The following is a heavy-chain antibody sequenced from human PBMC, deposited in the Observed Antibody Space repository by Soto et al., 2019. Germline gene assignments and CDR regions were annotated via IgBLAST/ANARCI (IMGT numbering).Heavy chain of an antibody. Sequence: QVQLVESGGGVVQPGRSLRLSCTASGFTFSDFGFHWVRQAPGKGLEWVSVIWPDASHNYSADSVKGRFTISRDNSKNSLSPLINSLAFDVTSVCSCAPRKKQIVEVPSFQLRYYLYYIAVWGNLTTVTVSS. J-gene: IGHJ6*03. D-gene: IGHD2-2*01. CDR2: IWPDASHN. CDR1: GFTFSDFG. CDR3: APRKKQIVEVPSFQLRYYLYYIAV. V-gene: IGHV3-33*01.